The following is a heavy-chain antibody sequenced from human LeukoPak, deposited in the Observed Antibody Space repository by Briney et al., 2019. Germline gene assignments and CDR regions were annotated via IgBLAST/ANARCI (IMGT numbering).Heavy chain of an antibody. J-gene: IGHJ4*02. CDR2: IYYSGST. CDR3: ARGGAGSSGSQDY. Sequence: SETLSLTCTVSGGSISSGDYYWSWIRQPPGKGLEWIGYIYYSGSTYYNPSLKSRITISVDTSRNQFSLQLSSVTAADTAVYYCARGGAGSSGSQDYWGQGTLVTVSS. V-gene: IGHV4-30-4*02. D-gene: IGHD3-22*01. CDR1: GGSISSGDYY.